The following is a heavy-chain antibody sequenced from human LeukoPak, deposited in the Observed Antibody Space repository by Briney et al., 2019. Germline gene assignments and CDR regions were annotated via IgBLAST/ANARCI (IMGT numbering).Heavy chain of an antibody. V-gene: IGHV3-30-3*01. Sequence: GGTLRLSCAASGFTFSSYAMHWVRQAPGKGLEWVAVISYDGSNKYYADSVKGRFTISRDNSKNTLYLQMNSLRAEDTAVYYCARDLGGGTFDYWGQGTLVTVSS. J-gene: IGHJ4*02. CDR2: ISYDGSNK. CDR1: GFTFSSYA. CDR3: ARDLGGGTFDY.